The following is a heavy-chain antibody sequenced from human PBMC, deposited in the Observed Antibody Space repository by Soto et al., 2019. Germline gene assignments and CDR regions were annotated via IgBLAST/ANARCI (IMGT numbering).Heavy chain of an antibody. CDR1: GDSIGGYH. CDR3: ARRGMRYYYDSSNYYALDV. V-gene: IGHV4-59*08. Sequence: PSETLCLTCSVSGDSIGGYHGSWIRQPPGKGLEWIGYIYYSGSTNYNPPLKSRVTISVDTSKNQFSMKLSSVTAADTAVYYCARRGMRYYYDSSNYYALDVWGQGTTVTVSS. D-gene: IGHD3-22*01. J-gene: IGHJ6*02. CDR2: IYYSGST.